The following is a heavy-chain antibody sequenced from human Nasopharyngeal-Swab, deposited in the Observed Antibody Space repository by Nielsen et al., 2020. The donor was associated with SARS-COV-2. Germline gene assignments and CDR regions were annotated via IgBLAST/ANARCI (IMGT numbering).Heavy chain of an antibody. CDR2: ISSSSSYI. V-gene: IGHV3-21*05. CDR1: GFTFSSYS. CDR3: ARGDGMDV. Sequence: ESLKISCAASGFTFSSYSMNWVRQAPGKGLEWVSYISSSSSYIYYADSVKGRFTISRDNAKNSLYLQMNSLRAEDTAVYYCARGDGMDVWGQGTTVTVSS. J-gene: IGHJ6*02.